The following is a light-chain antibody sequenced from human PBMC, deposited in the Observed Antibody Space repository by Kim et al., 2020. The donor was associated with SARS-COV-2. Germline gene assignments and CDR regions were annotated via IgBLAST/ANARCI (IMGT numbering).Light chain of an antibody. Sequence: DIHMTQSPSTLSASVGDTVTITCRASQYITTWLAWYQQKPGKAPKLLIYQASTLESGVPSRFSGSGSGTEFSLPISSLQPDDFATYYCQHYNSYPYTFGQGTKLEI. CDR1: QYITTW. J-gene: IGKJ2*01. CDR2: QAS. CDR3: QHYNSYPYT. V-gene: IGKV1-5*01.